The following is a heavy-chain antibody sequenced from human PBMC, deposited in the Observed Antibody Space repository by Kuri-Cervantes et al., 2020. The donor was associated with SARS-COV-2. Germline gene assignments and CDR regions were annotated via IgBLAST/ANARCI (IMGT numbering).Heavy chain of an antibody. CDR1: GFTFSSYA. V-gene: IGHV3-23*01. Sequence: GESLKISCAASGFTFSSYAMSWVRQAPGKGLEWVSAISGSGGSTYYADSVKGRFTISRDNAKSSLYLQMNSLRAEDTAVYYCARDRPGDFWSGLYYYYYGMDVWGQGTTVTVSS. D-gene: IGHD3-3*01. J-gene: IGHJ6*02. CDR2: ISGSGGST. CDR3: ARDRPGDFWSGLYYYYYGMDV.